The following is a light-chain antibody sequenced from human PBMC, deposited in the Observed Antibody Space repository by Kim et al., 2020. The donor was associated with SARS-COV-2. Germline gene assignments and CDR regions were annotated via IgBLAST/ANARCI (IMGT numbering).Light chain of an antibody. CDR1: SSNIGAGYD. V-gene: IGLV1-40*01. CDR2: GNS. Sequence: RVISTCTGSSSNIGAGYDVHWYQQLPGTAPKLLIYGNSNRPSGVPDRFSGSKSGTSASLAITGLQAEDEADYYCQSYDSSLSGGVFGGGTQLTVL. J-gene: IGLJ3*02. CDR3: QSYDSSLSGGV.